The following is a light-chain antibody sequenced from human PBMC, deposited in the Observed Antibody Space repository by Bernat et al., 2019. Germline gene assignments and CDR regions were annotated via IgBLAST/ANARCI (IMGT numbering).Light chain of an antibody. CDR1: SSDVGGYNY. V-gene: IGLV2-14*03. CDR3: RSYTSRNSQV. CDR2: DVS. J-gene: IGLJ3*02. Sequence: QSALTQPASVSGSPGQSITISCTGASSDVGGYNYVSWYQQHPGKAPKLMIYDVSNRPSGVSNRFSGSKSGNTASLTISGLQAEDEADYYCRSYTSRNSQVFGGGTKLTVL.